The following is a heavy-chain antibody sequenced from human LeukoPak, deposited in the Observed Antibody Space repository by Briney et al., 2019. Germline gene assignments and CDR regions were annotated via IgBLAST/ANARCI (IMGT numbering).Heavy chain of an antibody. CDR3: TRVGVGATNPLR. D-gene: IGHD1-26*01. J-gene: IGHJ4*02. V-gene: IGHV4-38-2*01. CDR1: GYSISGGYY. Sequence: SETLSLTCAVSGYSISGGYYWGWIRQPPGKGLEWIGSIYHSGTTYYNPSLKSRVTISVDTSKNQFSLKLSSVTAADTAVYYCTRVGVGATNPLRWGQGTLVTLSS. CDR2: IYHSGTT.